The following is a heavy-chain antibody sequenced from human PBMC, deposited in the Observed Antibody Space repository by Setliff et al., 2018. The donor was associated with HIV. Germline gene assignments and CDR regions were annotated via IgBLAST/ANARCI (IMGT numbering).Heavy chain of an antibody. V-gene: IGHV3-66*01. CDR1: GFTVSSNY. CDR2: ISGGGYTT. Sequence: GSLRLSCAASGFTVSSNYMSWVRQAPGKGLERVSGISGGGYTTYYADSVRVRFHISRDNSNNTLYLQMNSLRAEDTAVYYCARDRSITMVRGVIPYWGQGTLVTVSS. D-gene: IGHD3-10*01. J-gene: IGHJ4*02. CDR3: ARDRSITMVRGVIPY.